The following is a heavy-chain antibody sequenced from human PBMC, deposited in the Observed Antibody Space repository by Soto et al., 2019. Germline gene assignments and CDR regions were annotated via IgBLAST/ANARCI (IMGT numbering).Heavy chain of an antibody. CDR3: ARRRGEGRGDD. Sequence: QVQLQESGPGLVKPSGTLCLSCAVCGGSISSSNWWSWVRQPPGKGLEWIGEIYHSGNTNYNPSLKSRVTMAVDKSRNLFSLKLSSVTPADTAVYYSARRRGEGRGDDWGQRTLVTVSS. CDR2: IYHSGNT. V-gene: IGHV4-4*02. CDR1: GGSISSSNW. D-gene: IGHD3-10*01. J-gene: IGHJ4*02.